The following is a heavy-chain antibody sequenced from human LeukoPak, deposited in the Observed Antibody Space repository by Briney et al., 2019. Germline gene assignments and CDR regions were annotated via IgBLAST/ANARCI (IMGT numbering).Heavy chain of an antibody. D-gene: IGHD3-3*01. Sequence: PGGSLRLSCAASGFTFSSYSMNWVRQAPGKGLEWVSYISSSSNTIYYADSVKGRFTISRDNAKNTLYLQMDSLRAEDTAVYYCARDRAWNYFDYWGQGTLVTVSS. CDR3: ARDRAWNYFDY. CDR2: ISSSSNTI. J-gene: IGHJ4*02. CDR1: GFTFSSYS. V-gene: IGHV3-48*01.